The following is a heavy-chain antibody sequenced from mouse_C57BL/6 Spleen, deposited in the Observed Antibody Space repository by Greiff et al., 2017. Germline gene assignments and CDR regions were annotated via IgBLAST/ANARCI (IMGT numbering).Heavy chain of an antibody. D-gene: IGHD1-1*02. Sequence: EVKLVESGGGLVKPGGSLKLSCAASGFTFSDYGMHWVRQAPEKGLEWVAYISSGSSTIYYADTVKGRFTISRDNAKNTLFLQMTSLRSEDTAMYYCARNRGSAFSWFAYWGQGTLVTVSA. CDR1: GFTFSDYG. CDR2: ISSGSSTI. J-gene: IGHJ3*01. CDR3: ARNRGSAFSWFAY. V-gene: IGHV5-17*01.